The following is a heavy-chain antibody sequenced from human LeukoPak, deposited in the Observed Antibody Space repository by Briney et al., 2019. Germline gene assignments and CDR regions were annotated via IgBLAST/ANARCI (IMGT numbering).Heavy chain of an antibody. CDR2: IRDSGSST. V-gene: IGHV3-23*01. Sequence: GGSLRLSCAASGFTFSSYAMSWVRQAPGKGLEWVSAIRDSGSSTHYADSVKGRFTTSRDNSKNTLSLQMNSLRAEDTAIYYCAKYGPQDSGSSHFDYWGQGALVTVSS. D-gene: IGHD1-26*01. J-gene: IGHJ4*02. CDR3: AKYGPQDSGSSHFDY. CDR1: GFTFSSYA.